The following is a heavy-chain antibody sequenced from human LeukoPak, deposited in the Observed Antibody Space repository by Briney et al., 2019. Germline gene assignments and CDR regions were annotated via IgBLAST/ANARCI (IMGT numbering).Heavy chain of an antibody. CDR3: ARGAPQLVPAAALGD. CDR1: GFTVSRDY. D-gene: IGHD2-2*01. Sequence: PGGSLRLSCAASGFTVSRDYMSWVRQAPGKGLEWVSVIYSGGSTYYADSVKGRFTISRDNSKNTLYLQMNSLRVEDTAVYYCARGAPQLVPAAALGDWGQGTLVTVSS. V-gene: IGHV3-66*02. J-gene: IGHJ4*02. CDR2: IYSGGST.